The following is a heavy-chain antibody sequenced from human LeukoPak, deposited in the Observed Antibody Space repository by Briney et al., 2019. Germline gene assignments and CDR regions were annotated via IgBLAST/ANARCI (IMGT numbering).Heavy chain of an antibody. D-gene: IGHD2-8*01. V-gene: IGHV1-2*02. Sequence: ASVKVSCKASGYSFTGYYMHWVRQAPGQGLEWMGWINPNSGDTKYAQKFQGRVTMTRDTSISTAYMELTRLRSDDTAVYYCARGGLRIMVYRLYYMDVWGKGTTVTVSS. CDR3: ARGGLRIMVYRLYYMDV. CDR2: INPNSGDT. J-gene: IGHJ6*03. CDR1: GYSFTGYY.